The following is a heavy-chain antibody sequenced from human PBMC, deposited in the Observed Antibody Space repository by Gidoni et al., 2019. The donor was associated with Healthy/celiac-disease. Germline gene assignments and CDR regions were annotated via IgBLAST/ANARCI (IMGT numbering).Heavy chain of an antibody. CDR1: GFTFSKYL. CDR3: ARGHIVLRGWFYP. J-gene: IGHJ5*02. Sequence: ELKLVESRGGFVQPRRSLILSCAASGFTFSKYLMNWVSQAPGKGLEWVANIKHDGSEKYFVDSVKGRFTISRDNAKNSLYRQMKSLRAEDTAVYYCARGHIVLRGWFYPWGQGTLVTVSS. V-gene: IGHV3-7*01. CDR2: IKHDGSEK. D-gene: IGHD2-8*01.